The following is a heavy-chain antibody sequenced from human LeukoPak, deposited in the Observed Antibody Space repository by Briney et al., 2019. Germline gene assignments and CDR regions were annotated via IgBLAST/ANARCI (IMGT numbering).Heavy chain of an antibody. CDR2: IYYSGST. Sequence: SETLSLTCTVSGGSISSYYWSWIRQPPGKGLEWIGYIYYSGSTNYNPSLKSRVTISVDTSKNQFSLKLSSVTAADTAVYYCARGEYSYGANWFDPWGQGTLVTVSS. D-gene: IGHD5-18*01. CDR3: ARGEYSYGANWFDP. J-gene: IGHJ5*02. CDR1: GGSISSYY. V-gene: IGHV4-59*12.